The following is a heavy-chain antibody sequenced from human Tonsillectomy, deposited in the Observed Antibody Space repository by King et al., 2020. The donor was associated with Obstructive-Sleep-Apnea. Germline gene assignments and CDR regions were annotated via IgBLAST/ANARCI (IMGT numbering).Heavy chain of an antibody. CDR1: GFTFGDYA. V-gene: IGHV3-49*03. CDR2: IRRQVYGGTT. D-gene: IGHD3-22*01. CDR3: TRYHCYYDTSGYLGFY. Sequence: VQLVESGGGLVQPGRSLRLSCTASGFTFGDYAMSWFRQAPGRGLEWVGFIRRQVYGGTTEYAESVKGRFTISIDDSKSIAYLQMTSLKTEDSAVNYCTRYHCYYDTSGYLGFYWGQGTLVTVSS. J-gene: IGHJ4*02.